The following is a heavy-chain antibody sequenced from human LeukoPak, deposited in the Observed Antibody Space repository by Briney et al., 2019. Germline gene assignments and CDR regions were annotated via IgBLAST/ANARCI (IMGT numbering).Heavy chain of an antibody. V-gene: IGHV4-34*01. D-gene: IGHD6-13*01. Sequence: PSETLSLTCAVYGGSFSGYYWSWIRQPPGKGLEWIGEINHSGSTNYNPSLKSRVTISVDTSKNQFSLKLSSVTAADTAVYYCASGSSRAFDYWGQGTLVTVSP. CDR1: GGSFSGYY. J-gene: IGHJ4*02. CDR2: INHSGST. CDR3: ASGSSRAFDY.